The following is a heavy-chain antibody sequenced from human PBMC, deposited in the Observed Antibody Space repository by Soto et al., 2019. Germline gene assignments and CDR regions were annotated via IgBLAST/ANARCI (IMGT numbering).Heavy chain of an antibody. D-gene: IGHD3-22*01. Sequence: GVSLRLSFAASGFTFSSYGMHWVRQTPGKGLEWVAVISYDGSNKYYADSVKGRFTISRDNAKNSLYLQMNSLRAEDTAVYYCARSLSDIYYDSSGYYYYYYGMDVWGQGTTVTVSS. CDR2: ISYDGSNK. CDR1: GFTFSSYG. CDR3: ARSLSDIYYDSSGYYYYYYGMDV. J-gene: IGHJ6*02. V-gene: IGHV3-30*03.